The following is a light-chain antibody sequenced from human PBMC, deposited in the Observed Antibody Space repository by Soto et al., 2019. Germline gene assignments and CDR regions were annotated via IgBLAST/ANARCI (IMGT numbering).Light chain of an antibody. CDR3: QQSYSTPIT. CDR2: AAS. V-gene: IGKV1-39*01. Sequence: DIQMTQSPSSLSASVGDRVTITCRASQSISSYLNWYQQKPGKAPKPLIYAASSLQSGVPSRFSGSGSGTDFTLTISSLQPEDFATYYCQQSYSTPITFGQRPRLEMK. CDR1: QSISSY. J-gene: IGKJ5*01.